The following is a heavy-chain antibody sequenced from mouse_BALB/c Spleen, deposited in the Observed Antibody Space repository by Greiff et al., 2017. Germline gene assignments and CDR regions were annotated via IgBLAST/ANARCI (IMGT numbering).Heavy chain of an antibody. Sequence: EVKLMESGGGLVKPGGSLKLSCAASGFAFSSYDMSWVRQTPEKRLEWVAYISSGGGSTYYPDTVKGRFTISRDNAKNTLYLQMSSLKSEDTAMYYCARRDITTAYYYAMDDWGQGTSVTVSS. V-gene: IGHV5-12-1*01. CDR3: ARRDITTAYYYAMDD. CDR2: ISSGGGST. CDR1: GFAFSSYD. J-gene: IGHJ4*01. D-gene: IGHD1-2*01.